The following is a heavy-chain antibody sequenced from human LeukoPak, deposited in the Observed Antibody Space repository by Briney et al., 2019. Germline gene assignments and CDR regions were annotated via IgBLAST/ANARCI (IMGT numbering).Heavy chain of an antibody. CDR3: ATGLFEVGNNWFDP. J-gene: IGHJ5*02. CDR1: GYTFTGYY. D-gene: IGHD3-3*01. Sequence: ASVKVSCKASGYTFTGYYMHWVRQAPGQGLEWMGRINPNSGGTNYAQKFQGRLTMTRDTSISTAYMELSRLRSDDTAVYYCATGLFEVGNNWFDPWGQGTLVTVST. V-gene: IGHV1-2*06. CDR2: INPNSGGT.